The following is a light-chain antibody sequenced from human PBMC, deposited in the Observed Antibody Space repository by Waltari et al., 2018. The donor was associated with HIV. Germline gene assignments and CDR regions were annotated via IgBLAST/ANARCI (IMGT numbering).Light chain of an antibody. V-gene: IGLV2-8*01. J-gene: IGLJ2*01. Sequence: QSTLTQPPSASGPPGQPVTIPGTGTRSDIGGYNYASWYQQHPGKAPKLIMTEVTKRPSGVPDRFSGSKSGNTASLTVSGLQADDEALYYCSSFAPTNKFYVLFGGGTTLTVL. CDR3: SSFAPTNKFYVL. CDR2: EVT. CDR1: RSDIGGYNY.